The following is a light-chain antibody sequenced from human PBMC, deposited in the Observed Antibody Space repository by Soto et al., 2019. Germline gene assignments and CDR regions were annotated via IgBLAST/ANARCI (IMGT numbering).Light chain of an antibody. CDR2: ATA. Sequence: EIVMTQSPATLSVSPGDSATLSCRASQRISTDLVWYQQKPGQPPRLVIYATATRATGIPPRFSGDGSGTELTLTISGLQSEDFALYFCQQYYNWPLTFGQGTKVDIK. CDR3: QQYYNWPLT. CDR1: QRISTD. V-gene: IGKV3D-15*01. J-gene: IGKJ1*01.